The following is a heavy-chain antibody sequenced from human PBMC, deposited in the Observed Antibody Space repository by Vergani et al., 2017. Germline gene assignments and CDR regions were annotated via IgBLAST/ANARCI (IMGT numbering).Heavy chain of an antibody. D-gene: IGHD1-26*01. J-gene: IGHJ4*02. CDR3: ARSYLRTIDFYYFDY. CDR1: GGSISSGGYY. Sequence: QVQLQESGPGLVKPSQTLSLTCTVSGGSISSGGYYWSWIRQHPGKGLEWIGYIYYSGCTYYNPSLKSRVTISVDTSKNQFSLKLSSVTAADTAVYYCARSYLRTIDFYYFDYWGQGTLVTVSS. V-gene: IGHV4-31*03. CDR2: IYYSGCT.